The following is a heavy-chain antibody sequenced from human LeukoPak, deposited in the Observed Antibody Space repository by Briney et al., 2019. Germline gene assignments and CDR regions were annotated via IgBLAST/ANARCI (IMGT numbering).Heavy chain of an antibody. CDR1: GYTFTDYY. J-gene: IGHJ5*02. CDR2: INPNSGAT. CDR3: ARQYCGGDCYNH. V-gene: IGHV1-2*02. Sequence: ASVKVSCKASGYTFTDYYMHWARQAPGQGLEWMGSINPNSGATNYAREFQGRVTMTRDTSITTAYMELSRLTSDDTGVYYCARQYCGGDCYNHWGQGTLVIVAS. D-gene: IGHD2-21*02.